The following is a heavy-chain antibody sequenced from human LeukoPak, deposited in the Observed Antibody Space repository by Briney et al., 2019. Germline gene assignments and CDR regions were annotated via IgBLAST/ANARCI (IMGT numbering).Heavy chain of an antibody. D-gene: IGHD6-13*01. CDR3: AKDVRGSTSWYGLDY. J-gene: IGHJ4*02. Sequence: PGGSLRLSCAASGFTFDDYGMSWVRQVPGKGLEWVSGINWNGSGAGYADSVKGRFTISRDNSENSLYLQMNSLRSEDTALYYCAKDVRGSTSWYGLDYWGQGTLVTVSS. CDR2: INWNGSGA. CDR1: GFTFDDYG. V-gene: IGHV3-20*04.